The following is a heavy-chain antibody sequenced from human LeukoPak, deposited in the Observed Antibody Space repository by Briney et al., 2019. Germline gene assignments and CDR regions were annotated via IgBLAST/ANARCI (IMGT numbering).Heavy chain of an antibody. CDR1: GFTFSNYA. V-gene: IGHV3-23*01. CDR3: AKVAGFYAGTPHYGMDV. Sequence: GGSLRLSCAASGFTFSNYAMSWVRQAPGKGLEWVSDISGSDGSTYYADSVKGRFTISRDNSKNTLYLQMNSLSAEDTALYYCAKVAGFYAGTPHYGMDVWGQGTTVTVSS. J-gene: IGHJ6*02. CDR2: ISGSDGST. D-gene: IGHD4-23*01.